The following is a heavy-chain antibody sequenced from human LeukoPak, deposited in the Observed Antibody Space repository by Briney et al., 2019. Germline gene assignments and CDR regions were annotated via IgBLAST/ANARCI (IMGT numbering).Heavy chain of an antibody. CDR3: ARGLYGMGNYYYYYMDV. Sequence: ASVKVSCKASGGTFSSYAISWVRQAPGQGLEWMGWISAYNGNTNYAQKLQGRVTLTTDTSTSTAYMELRSLRSDDTAVYYCARGLYGMGNYYYYYMDVWGKGTTVTVSS. J-gene: IGHJ6*03. CDR1: GGTFSSYA. D-gene: IGHD3-10*01. CDR2: ISAYNGNT. V-gene: IGHV1-18*01.